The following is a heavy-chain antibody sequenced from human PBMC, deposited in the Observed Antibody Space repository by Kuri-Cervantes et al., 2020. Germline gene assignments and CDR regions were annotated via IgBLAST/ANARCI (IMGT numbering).Heavy chain of an antibody. V-gene: IGHV4-59*12. CDR3: ARAPLYYDFWSGYSAGYYGMDV. Sequence: SETLSLTCTASGGSISSYYWSWIRQPPGKGLEWIGYIYYSGSTNYNPSLKSRVTISVDTSKNQFSLKLSSVTAEDTAVYYCARAPLYYDFWSGYSAGYYGMDVWGQGTTVTVSS. J-gene: IGHJ6*02. CDR2: IYYSGST. CDR1: GGSISSYY. D-gene: IGHD3-3*01.